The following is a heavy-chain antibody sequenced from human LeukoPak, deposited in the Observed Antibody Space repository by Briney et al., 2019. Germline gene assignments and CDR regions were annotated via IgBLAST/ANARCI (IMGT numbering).Heavy chain of an antibody. V-gene: IGHV4-39*01. CDR1: GGSISSSSYY. CDR3: ARKYCSGGSCYCFDY. CDR2: SYYSGST. J-gene: IGHJ4*02. Sequence: PSETLSLTCSVSGGSISSSSYYWGWIRQPPGKGLEWIGSSYYSGSTYYNPSLKSRVTISVDTSKNQFSLKLSSVTAADTAVYYCARKYCSGGSCYCFDYWGQGTLVTVSS. D-gene: IGHD2-15*01.